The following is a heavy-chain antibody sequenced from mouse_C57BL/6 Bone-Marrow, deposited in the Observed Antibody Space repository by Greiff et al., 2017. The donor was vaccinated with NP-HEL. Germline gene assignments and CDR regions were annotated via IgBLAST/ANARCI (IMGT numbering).Heavy chain of an antibody. V-gene: IGHV5-12*01. CDR3: ARRSPYYYGSSYAMDY. CDR2: ISNGGGST. D-gene: IGHD1-1*01. J-gene: IGHJ4*01. Sequence: EVKLMESGGGLVQPGGSLKLSCAASGFTFSDYYMYWVRQTPEKRLEWVAYISNGGGSTYYPDTVKGRFTISRDNAKNTLYLQMSRLKSEDTAMYYCARRSPYYYGSSYAMDYWGQGTSVTVSS. CDR1: GFTFSDYY.